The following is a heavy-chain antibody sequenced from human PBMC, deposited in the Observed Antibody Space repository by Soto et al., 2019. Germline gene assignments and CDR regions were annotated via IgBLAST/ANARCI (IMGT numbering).Heavy chain of an antibody. D-gene: IGHD3-10*01. CDR1: GGSISTGGYS. Sequence: PSETLSLTCAVSGGSISTGGYSWSGIRQPPGKGLEWIGYICDSGSTYYTLSLKSRVTISVDRSKKQFSLKLSSVTAADTAVYYCARHLATGNYFDNWGQGARVTVSS. J-gene: IGHJ4*02. CDR3: ARHLATGNYFDN. V-gene: IGHV4-30-2*01. CDR2: ICDSGST.